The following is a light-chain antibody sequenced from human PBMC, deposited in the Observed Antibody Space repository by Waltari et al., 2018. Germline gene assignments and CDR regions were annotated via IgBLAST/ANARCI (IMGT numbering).Light chain of an antibody. V-gene: IGLV2-11*01. CDR3: CSYAGDYTYV. J-gene: IGLJ1*01. CDR2: DIN. CDR1: SSYVDSPTF. Sequence: QSALTQPRSVSGSPGQSVTISCTGTSSYVDSPTFVSWYQHHPGKAPTLIIYDINKRPSGVSNRFSGSKSGNTASLTISGLQAEDEADYHCCSYAGDYTYVFGTGTKVTVL.